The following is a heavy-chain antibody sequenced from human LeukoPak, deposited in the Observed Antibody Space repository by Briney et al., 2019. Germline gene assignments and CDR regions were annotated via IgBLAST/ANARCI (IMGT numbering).Heavy chain of an antibody. D-gene: IGHD6-13*01. CDR3: ARGPYIAAAGRNWFDP. CDR2: INPNSGGT. CDR1: GYTFTGYY. J-gene: IGHJ5*02. V-gene: IGHV1-2*02. Sequence: ASVKVSCKASGYTFTGYYMHWVRQAPGQGLEWMGWINPNSGGTNYAQKFQGRVTMTRDTSISTAYMELSRLRSDDTAVYYCARGPYIAAAGRNWFDPWGQGTLVTVSS.